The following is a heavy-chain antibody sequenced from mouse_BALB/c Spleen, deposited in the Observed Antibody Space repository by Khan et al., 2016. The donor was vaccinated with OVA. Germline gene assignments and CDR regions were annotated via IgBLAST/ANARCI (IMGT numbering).Heavy chain of an antibody. CDR3: VRGGKFAY. V-gene: IGHV1S137*01. D-gene: IGHD1-1*02. CDR1: GYTFTDYA. Sequence: QVQLQQSGAELVRPGVSVKISCRASGYTFTDYAMHWVKQRHAKSLEWIGVISTNYGAADYNQKFQGKASMTVDRSSSTVYMELARLTCEDSAIYYCVRGGKFAYWGQGTLVTISA. CDR2: ISTNYGAA. J-gene: IGHJ3*01.